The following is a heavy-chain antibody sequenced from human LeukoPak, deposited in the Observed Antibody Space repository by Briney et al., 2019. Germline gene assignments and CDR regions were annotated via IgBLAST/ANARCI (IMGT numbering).Heavy chain of an antibody. D-gene: IGHD1-26*01. Sequence: GGSLRLSCAASGFTFSNAWMNWVRQAPGKGLEWVGRIKSKADGGTTDYAAPVKGRFTISRDDSKNTLYLQMNSLKTEDTAVYYCTTVPNSGRYYRPDYWGQGTLVTVSS. CDR1: GFTFSNAW. V-gene: IGHV3-15*01. J-gene: IGHJ4*02. CDR2: IKSKADGGTT. CDR3: TTVPNSGRYYRPDY.